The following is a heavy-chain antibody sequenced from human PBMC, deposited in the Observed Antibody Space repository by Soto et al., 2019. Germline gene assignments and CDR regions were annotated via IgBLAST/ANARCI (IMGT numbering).Heavy chain of an antibody. CDR3: XXXXXSSFYYGMDV. J-gene: IGHJ6*02. CDR2: ISWNSGSI. CDR1: GFTFDDYA. Sequence: EVQLVESGGGLVQPGRSLRLSCAASGFTFDDYAMHWVRQAPGKGLEWVSGISWNSGSIGYADSVKGRFTISRDNAKNSLYLQMNXLRXXXXXXXXXXXXXXSSFYYGMDVWGQGTTVTVSS. D-gene: IGHD6-13*01. V-gene: IGHV3-9*01.